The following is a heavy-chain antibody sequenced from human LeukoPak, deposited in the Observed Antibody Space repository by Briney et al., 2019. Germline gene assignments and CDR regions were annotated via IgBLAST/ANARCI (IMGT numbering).Heavy chain of an antibody. CDR2: IIPIFGTA. Sequence: SVKVSCKASGGTFSRYAINWVRQAPGQGLEWMGGIIPIFGTANYAQKFQGRVTITADEPTSTAYMELSSLRSEDTAVYYCARSRGSCYSCGDYWGQGTLVTVSS. CDR3: ARSRGSCYSCGDY. V-gene: IGHV1-69*13. J-gene: IGHJ4*02. CDR1: GGTFSRYA. D-gene: IGHD2-15*01.